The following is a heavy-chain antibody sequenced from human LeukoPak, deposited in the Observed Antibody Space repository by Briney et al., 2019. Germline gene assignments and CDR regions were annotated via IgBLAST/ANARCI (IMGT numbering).Heavy chain of an antibody. Sequence: SETLSLTCTVSGDSISSSSYYWGWIRQPPGKGLEWIGSIYYSGSTNYNPSLKSRVTISVDTSKNQFSLKLSSVTAADTAVYYCARALRARITGTTASVYGMDVWGQGTTVTVSS. CDR2: IYYSGST. CDR3: ARALRARITGTTASVYGMDV. V-gene: IGHV4-39*07. CDR1: GDSISSSSYY. J-gene: IGHJ6*02. D-gene: IGHD1-20*01.